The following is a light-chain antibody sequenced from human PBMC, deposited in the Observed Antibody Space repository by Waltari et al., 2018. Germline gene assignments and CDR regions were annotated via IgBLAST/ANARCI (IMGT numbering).Light chain of an antibody. CDR3: AAWDDSLNGWV. CDR1: GSNIGTNT. J-gene: IGLJ3*02. V-gene: IGLV1-44*01. CDR2: SNN. Sequence: QSVLTQPPSASETPGQRVTIPCSGSGSNIGTNTVNRFQQFPGTAPKLLIYSNNWRPSGVPDRFSGTKSGTSASLAISGLQSEDDGDYYCAAWDDSLNGWVFGGGTKLTVL.